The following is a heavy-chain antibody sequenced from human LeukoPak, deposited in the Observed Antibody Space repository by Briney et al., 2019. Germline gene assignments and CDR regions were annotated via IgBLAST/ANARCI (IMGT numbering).Heavy chain of an antibody. CDR2: ISAYNGNT. CDR3: ARAYDILTGYSQGY. CDR1: GYTFTSYG. D-gene: IGHD3-9*01. Sequence: GASVKVSCKASGYTFTSYGISWVRQAPGQGLEWMGWISAYNGNTNYAQKLQGRVTMTTDASTSTAYMELRSLRSDDTAAYYCARAYDILTGYSQGYWGQGTLVTVSS. V-gene: IGHV1-18*01. J-gene: IGHJ4*02.